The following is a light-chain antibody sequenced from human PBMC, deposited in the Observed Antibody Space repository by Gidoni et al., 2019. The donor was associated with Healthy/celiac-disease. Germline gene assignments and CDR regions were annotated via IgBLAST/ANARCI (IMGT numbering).Light chain of an antibody. J-gene: IGKJ2*01. CDR2: EAS. V-gene: IGKV1-33*01. Sequence: DVQMPPSPSSLSASVGDSATITCQASQDISNYLNWYQQKPGKAPKLLIYEASNLETGVPSRFSGSGSGTDFTFTISSLQPEDIATYYCQQYDNLPYTFGQGTKLEIK. CDR3: QQYDNLPYT. CDR1: QDISNY.